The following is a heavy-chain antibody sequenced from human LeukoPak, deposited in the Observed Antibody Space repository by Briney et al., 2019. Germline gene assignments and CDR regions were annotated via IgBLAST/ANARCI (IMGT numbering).Heavy chain of an antibody. J-gene: IGHJ6*03. CDR1: GFTFSGSA. CDR2: IRSEANTYAT. CDR3: TRQLGELLSGTLYYYYLDV. V-gene: IGHV3-73*01. Sequence: PGGSLRLSCAASGFTFSGSAIHWVRQAFGKGLEWVGHIRSEANTYATTYTASLKGRFTISRDDSKNTAYLQMNSLKTEDTAVYYCTRQLGELLSGTLYYYYLDVWGKGTTVTVSS. D-gene: IGHD3-10*01.